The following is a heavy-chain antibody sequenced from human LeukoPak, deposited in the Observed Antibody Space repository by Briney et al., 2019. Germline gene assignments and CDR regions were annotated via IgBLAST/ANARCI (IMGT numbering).Heavy chain of an antibody. Sequence: PSETLSLTCAVYGGSFSDYYWSWIRQPPGKGLEWIGEIYHSGSTNYNPSLKSRVTISVDKSKNQFSLKLSSVTAADTAVYYCASRYYYDSSGLDYWGQGTLVTVSS. V-gene: IGHV4-34*01. D-gene: IGHD3-22*01. CDR2: IYHSGST. CDR3: ASRYYYDSSGLDY. CDR1: GGSFSDYY. J-gene: IGHJ4*02.